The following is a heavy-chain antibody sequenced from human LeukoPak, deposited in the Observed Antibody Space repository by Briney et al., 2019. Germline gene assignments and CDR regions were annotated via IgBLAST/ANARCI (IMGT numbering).Heavy chain of an antibody. V-gene: IGHV1-69*05. CDR2: IIPIFGTA. CDR1: GGTFSSYA. CDR3: ARIHYDSSGLGPDWYFDL. D-gene: IGHD3-22*01. J-gene: IGHJ2*01. Sequence: ASVKVSCKASGGTFSSYAISWVRQAPGQGLEWMGGIIPIFGTANYAQKLQGRVTMTTDTSTSTAYMELRSLRSEDTAVYYCARIHYDSSGLGPDWYFDLWGRGTPVTVSS.